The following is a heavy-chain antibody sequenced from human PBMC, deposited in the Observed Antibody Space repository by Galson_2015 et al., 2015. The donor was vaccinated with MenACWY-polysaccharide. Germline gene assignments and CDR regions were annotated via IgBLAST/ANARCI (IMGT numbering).Heavy chain of an antibody. CDR3: ARVTSVIRGVISN. V-gene: IGHV4-59*01. Sequence: RQPPGKGLEWIGYIYNSGSTNYNPSLESRVTISVDTSKNQFSLKLNSVTAADTAVYYCARVTSVIRGVISNWGQGTLVTVSS. J-gene: IGHJ4*02. D-gene: IGHD3-10*01. CDR2: IYNSGST.